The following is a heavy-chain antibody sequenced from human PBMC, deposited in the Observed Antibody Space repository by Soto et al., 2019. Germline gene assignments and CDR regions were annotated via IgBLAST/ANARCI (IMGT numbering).Heavy chain of an antibody. Sequence: QVQLVQSGAEVKKPGSSVKVSCKASGGTFSAYSISWVRQAPGQGLEWMGGSIPIFGTANYAQKFQGRVTITAEESTSTTYKELRSLRSEDTAVYYCATGGQHRKVSNYYGMDVWGQGTTVTVSS. J-gene: IGHJ6*02. D-gene: IGHD6-13*01. CDR3: ATGGQHRKVSNYYGMDV. V-gene: IGHV1-69*01. CDR2: SIPIFGTA. CDR1: GGTFSAYS.